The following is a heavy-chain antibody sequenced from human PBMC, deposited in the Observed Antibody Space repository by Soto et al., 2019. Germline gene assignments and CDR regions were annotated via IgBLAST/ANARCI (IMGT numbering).Heavy chain of an antibody. CDR2: ISYDGSNK. D-gene: IGHD3-10*01. CDR1: GFSLRIYV. CDR3: AKVPHTWFGELLYEYYFDY. V-gene: IGHV3-30*18. J-gene: IGHJ4*02. Sequence: GGSLRLSCAASGFSLRIYVMHWVRQTPGKGLEWVAVISYDGSNKYYADSVKGRFTISRDNSKNTLYLQMNSLRAEDTAVYYCAKVPHTWFGELLYEYYFDYWGQGTLVTVSS.